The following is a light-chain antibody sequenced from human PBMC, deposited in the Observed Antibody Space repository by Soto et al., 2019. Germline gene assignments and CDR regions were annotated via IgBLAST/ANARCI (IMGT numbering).Light chain of an antibody. CDR3: SSYTSSSTLVV. V-gene: IGLV2-14*01. CDR2: DVS. J-gene: IGLJ2*01. CDR1: SRDVGGYNY. Sequence: QSALTQPASVSGSPGQSITISCTGTSRDVGGYNYVSWYQQHPGKAPKLIIYDVSNRPSGVSNRFSGSKSGNTASLTISGLQAYYEDDYYCSSYTSSSTLVVFGGGTKLTVL.